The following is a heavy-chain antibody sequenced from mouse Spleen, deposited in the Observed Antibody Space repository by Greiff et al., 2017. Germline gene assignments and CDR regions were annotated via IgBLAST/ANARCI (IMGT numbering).Heavy chain of an antibody. CDR1: GYTFTSYW. CDR3: ARNLPYAMDY. CDR2: IDPSDSYT. Sequence: QVQLQQPGAELVMPGASVKLSCKASGYTFTSYWMHWVKQRPGQGLEWIGEIDPSDSYTNYHQKFKGKATLTVDKSSSTAYMQLSSLTSEDSAVYYCARNLPYAMDYWGQGTSVTVSS. V-gene: IGHV1-69*01. J-gene: IGHJ4*01.